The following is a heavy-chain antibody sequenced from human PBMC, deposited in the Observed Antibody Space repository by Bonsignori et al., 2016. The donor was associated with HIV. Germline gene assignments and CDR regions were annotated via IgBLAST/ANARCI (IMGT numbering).Heavy chain of an antibody. CDR3: VRLPYTGAISDAFDI. V-gene: IGHV4-39*07. CDR1: GDSIISDTCY. Sequence: QLQLKESGPGLVKPSETLSLTCSVSGDSIISDTCYWAWIRQSPGKGLEWIGSIHYTGSTYYGAPLKTKVTISLDTPKNEFSLKVISVIAADTATYYCVRLPYTGAISDAFDIWGQGQRSPS. J-gene: IGHJ3*02. CDR2: IHYTGST. D-gene: IGHD1-1*01.